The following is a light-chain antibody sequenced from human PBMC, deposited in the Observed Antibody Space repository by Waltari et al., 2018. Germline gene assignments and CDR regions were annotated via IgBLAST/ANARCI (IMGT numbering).Light chain of an antibody. CDR3: AVWDDSLDGPV. V-gene: IGLV1-44*01. CDR2: HNN. Sequence: QSVLTQPPSASGTPGQRVTISCSGSDFNIGKNTLHWYQQVPGTAPKAVIYHNNERPSGVPDRFSVSKSGTSASLAISGLQSEDEGDYYCAVWDDSLDGPVFGGGTKLTVL. J-gene: IGLJ3*02. CDR1: DFNIGKNT.